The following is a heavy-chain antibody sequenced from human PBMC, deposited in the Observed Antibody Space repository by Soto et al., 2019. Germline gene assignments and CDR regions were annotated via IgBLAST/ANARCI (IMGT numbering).Heavy chain of an antibody. J-gene: IGHJ4*02. CDR1: GFTFDDYA. V-gene: IGHV3-9*01. D-gene: IGHD3-10*01. CDR2: ISGNGDAT. CDR3: ANLPLYGSGFDC. Sequence: EVQLVESGGALLQPGGSLRLSCTASGFTFDDYAIHWVRQAPGKGLEWNSGISGNGDATGYADSVKGRFTISRDNAKNSLYLQMNSLRTEDTAMYFCANLPLYGSGFDCWGQGTLVTVAS.